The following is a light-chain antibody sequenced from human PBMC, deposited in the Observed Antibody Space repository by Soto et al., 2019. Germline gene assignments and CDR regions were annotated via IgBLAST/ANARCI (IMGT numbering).Light chain of an antibody. V-gene: IGLV1-40*01. J-gene: IGLJ3*02. CDR1: SSNIGAGYD. CDR3: ASWEDSLNGWV. Sequence: QSVLTQPPSVSGAPGQRVTISCTGSSSNIGAGYDVHWYQQLPGKAPKLLIYGDDQRPSGVPDRFSGSRSGSSASLAISGLQSGDEADYYCASWEDSLNGWVIGGGTKLTVL. CDR2: GDD.